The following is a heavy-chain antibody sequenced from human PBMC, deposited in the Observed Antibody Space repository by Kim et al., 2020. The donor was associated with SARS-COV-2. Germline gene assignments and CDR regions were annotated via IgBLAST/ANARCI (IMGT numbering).Heavy chain of an antibody. CDR2: IWYDGSNK. J-gene: IGHJ4*02. Sequence: GGSLRLSCAASGFTFSSYGMHWVRQAPGKGLEWVAVIWYDGSNKYYADSVKGRFTISRDNSKNTLYLQMNSLRAEDTAVYYCAKDGGYVLGFDYWGQGTLVTVSS. CDR1: GFTFSSYG. CDR3: AKDGGYVLGFDY. D-gene: IGHD5-12*01. V-gene: IGHV3-33*06.